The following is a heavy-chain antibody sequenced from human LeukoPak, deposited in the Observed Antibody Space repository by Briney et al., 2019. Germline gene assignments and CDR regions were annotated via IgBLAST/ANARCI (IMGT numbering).Heavy chain of an antibody. Sequence: SETLSLTCAVYGGSFSGYYWSWIRQRPPQGLGLIGEVSHSCSTSSYPSLSSRVTISVDTSKNQFSLKLSSVTAADTAVYYCARDSIGSYGSACDIWGQETMVSVSS. CDR1: GGSFSGYY. V-gene: IGHV4-34*01. J-gene: IGHJ3*02. CDR2: VSHSCST. D-gene: IGHD3-10*01. CDR3: ARDSIGSYGSACDI.